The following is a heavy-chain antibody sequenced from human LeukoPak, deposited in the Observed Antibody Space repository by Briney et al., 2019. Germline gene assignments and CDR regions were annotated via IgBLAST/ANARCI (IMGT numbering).Heavy chain of an antibody. V-gene: IGHV3-23*01. CDR2: ISGSGGST. J-gene: IGHJ6*02. CDR1: GFTFSSYA. CDR3: AKDSKDDISYYYYGMDV. D-gene: IGHD3-9*01. Sequence: GGSLRLSCAASGFTFSSYAMSWVRQAPGKGLEWVSAISGSGGSTYYADSVKGRFTISRDNSKNTLYLQMNSLRAEDTAVYYCAKDSKDDISYYYYGMDVWGQGTTVTVSS.